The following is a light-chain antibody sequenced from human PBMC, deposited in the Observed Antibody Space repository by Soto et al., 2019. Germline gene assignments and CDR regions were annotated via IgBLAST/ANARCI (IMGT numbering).Light chain of an antibody. CDR3: AVWDDSLHARV. V-gene: IGLV1-44*01. J-gene: IGLJ3*02. Sequence: QSVLTQPPSASGTPGQTVTISCSGSDSNIGSNPLNWFQQLPGAAPTLLIYLNDQRPSGVPARFSGSKSGTSASLAISGLRSEDEADYYCAVWDDSLHARVFGGGTKLTVL. CDR1: DSNIGSNP. CDR2: LND.